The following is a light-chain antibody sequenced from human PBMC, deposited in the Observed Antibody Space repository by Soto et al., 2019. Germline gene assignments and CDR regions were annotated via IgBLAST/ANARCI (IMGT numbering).Light chain of an antibody. CDR2: WAS. CDR1: QSVLYSSNNKNY. V-gene: IGKV4-1*01. CDR3: QQYYSTPRT. Sequence: DIVMTQSPDSLAVSLGERATINCKSSQSVLYSSNNKNYLAWYQQKPGQPPKLLIYWASTRESGVPERFSGSGSGTDFTLTISSLQAEDVAVYYCQQYYSTPRTFGQGTKVELK. J-gene: IGKJ1*01.